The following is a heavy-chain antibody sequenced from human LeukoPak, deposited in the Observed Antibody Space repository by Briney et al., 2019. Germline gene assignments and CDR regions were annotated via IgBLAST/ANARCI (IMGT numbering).Heavy chain of an antibody. CDR2: IGSDGNEK. CDR3: AQERGRHGFFDY. Sequence: PGGSLRLSCAASGFTFSTYGMQWVRQAPGKGLEWVTFIGSDGNEKYYADSVKGRFTISRDNSRSTLYLQINSLRVEDTAVYYCAQERGRHGFFDYWGQGTLVSVSS. CDR1: GFTFSTYG. V-gene: IGHV3-30*02. D-gene: IGHD3-10*01. J-gene: IGHJ4*02.